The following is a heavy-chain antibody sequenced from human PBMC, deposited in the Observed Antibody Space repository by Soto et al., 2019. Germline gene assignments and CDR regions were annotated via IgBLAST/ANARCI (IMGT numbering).Heavy chain of an antibody. D-gene: IGHD3-10*01. V-gene: IGHV3-33*01. CDR2: IWYDGSNK. J-gene: IGHJ5*02. Sequence: GGSLRLSCAASGFTFSSYGMHWVRQAPGKGLEWVAVIWYDGSNKYYADSVKGRFTISRDNSKNTLYLQMNSLRAEDTAVYYCARDLGVYGSGSNFSPKAPWFDPWGQGTLVTVSS. CDR1: GFTFSSYG. CDR3: ARDLGVYGSGSNFSPKAPWFDP.